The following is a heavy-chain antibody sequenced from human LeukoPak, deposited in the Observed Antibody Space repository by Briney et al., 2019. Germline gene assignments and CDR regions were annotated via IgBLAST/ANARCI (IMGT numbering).Heavy chain of an antibody. CDR3: ATYSGSYYADPFDY. J-gene: IGHJ4*02. CDR1: GYTFTSHY. D-gene: IGHD1-26*01. CDR2: INPSGGST. Sequence: GASVKVSCTASGYTFTSHYIQWVRQAPGQGLEWMGIINPSGGSTNYAQKLQGGVILTRDTSTSTVYMELSSLRSEDTAMYYCATYSGSYYADPFDYWGQGTLVTVSS. V-gene: IGHV1-46*04.